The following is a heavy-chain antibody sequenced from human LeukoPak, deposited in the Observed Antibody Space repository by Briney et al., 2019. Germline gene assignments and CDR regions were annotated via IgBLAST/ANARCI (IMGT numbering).Heavy chain of an antibody. Sequence: GGSLRLSCAASGFNFSYYAIHWLRQAPGKGLEWVANIKPDGSEEYYVDSVKGRFIVSRDNAKNSLYLEMNNLRVEDTAVYYCASTSWTGYDYWGQGTLVTVSS. CDR1: GFNFSYYA. J-gene: IGHJ4*02. V-gene: IGHV3-7*01. CDR2: IKPDGSEE. CDR3: ASTSWTGYDY. D-gene: IGHD3/OR15-3a*01.